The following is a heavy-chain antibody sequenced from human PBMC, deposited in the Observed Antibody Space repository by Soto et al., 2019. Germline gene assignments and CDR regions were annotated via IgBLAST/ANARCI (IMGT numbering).Heavy chain of an antibody. D-gene: IGHD3-22*01. CDR1: GFTFSDYY. CDR2: ISGSSSYT. CDR3: ARLKHYYDSSGYYYTAPVDY. Sequence: GSLRLSCAASGFTFSDYYMSWIRQAPGKGLEWVSYISGSSSYTNYADSVKGRFTISRDNAKNSLYLQMNSLRAEDTAVYYCARLKHYYDSSGYYYTAPVDYWGQGTLVTVS. J-gene: IGHJ4*02. V-gene: IGHV3-11*06.